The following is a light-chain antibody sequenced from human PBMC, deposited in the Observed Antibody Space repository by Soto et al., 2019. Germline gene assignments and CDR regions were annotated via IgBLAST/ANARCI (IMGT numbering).Light chain of an antibody. CDR2: DVS. V-gene: IGKV1-39*01. Sequence: IQMTQSPSSLSASVGDRVTITCRASQRVSAFLNWYQQKPGEAPKLLIFDVSVLQSGVPSRFSSSGSGTDFALTISSLQPEDFATYYCQQSYSTALTFGGGTKVDIK. CDR3: QQSYSTALT. J-gene: IGKJ4*01. CDR1: QRVSAF.